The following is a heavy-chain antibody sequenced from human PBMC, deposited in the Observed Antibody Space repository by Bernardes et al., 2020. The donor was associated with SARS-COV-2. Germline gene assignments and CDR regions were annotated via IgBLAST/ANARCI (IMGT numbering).Heavy chain of an antibody. J-gene: IGHJ5*02. D-gene: IGHD6-6*01. CDR2: FDPEHGKT. V-gene: IGHV1-24*01. CDR1: GYTLTEFS. CDR3: ARDSIAVRPGWFDP. Sequence: ASVKVSCKVSGYTLTEFSMHWVRQAPGKGLEWLGGFDPEHGKTMYAQKFQGRVTMTEDTSTDTAYMELISLRSEDTAVYYCARDSIAVRPGWFDPWGQGTLVTVSS.